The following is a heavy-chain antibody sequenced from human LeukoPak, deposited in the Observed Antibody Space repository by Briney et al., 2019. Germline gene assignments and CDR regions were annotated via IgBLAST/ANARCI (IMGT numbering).Heavy chain of an antibody. V-gene: IGHV3-23*01. CDR1: TFSLSGYA. J-gene: IGHJ4*02. D-gene: IGHD3-3*01. CDR3: AKSREYFDVLSAFDS. Sequence: QSGGPLRLSCAASTFSLSGYAMIWVRQAPGKGLEWVTTVDGGASRTYYADSVRGRFTISRDTSDNTLYLQMNNLRAADTAVYYCAKSREYFDVLSAFDSWGQGALVTVSS. CDR2: VDGGASRT.